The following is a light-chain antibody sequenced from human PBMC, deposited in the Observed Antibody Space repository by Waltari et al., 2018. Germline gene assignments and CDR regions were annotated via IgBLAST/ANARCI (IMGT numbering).Light chain of an antibody. CDR1: QSLSSW. J-gene: IGKJ1*01. CDR3: QEYSSYSWT. V-gene: IGKV1-5*03. CDR2: KAS. Sequence: DIQMTQSPSTLSASVGDRVIITCRASQSLSSWLAWYQQKPGKAPKLLIYKASNLQTGVPSRCSGSVSGTEFTLAISSLQPDDFATYYCQEYSSYSWTFGQGTKVEIK.